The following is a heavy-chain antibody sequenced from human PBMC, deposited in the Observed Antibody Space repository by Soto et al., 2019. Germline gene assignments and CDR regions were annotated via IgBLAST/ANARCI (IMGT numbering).Heavy chain of an antibody. D-gene: IGHD3-22*01. J-gene: IGHJ6*02. CDR1: GGTFSSYA. V-gene: IGHV1-69*01. CDR2: IIPIFGTA. CDR3: ARDSGSYYDSLEFSPSYYYYGMDV. Sequence: QVQLVQSGAEVKKPGSSVKVSCKASGGTFSSYAISWVRQAPGQGLEWMGGIIPIFGTANYAQKFQGRVTITADESTSTGYMELSSLRSEDTAVYYCARDSGSYYDSLEFSPSYYYYGMDVWGQGTTVTVSS.